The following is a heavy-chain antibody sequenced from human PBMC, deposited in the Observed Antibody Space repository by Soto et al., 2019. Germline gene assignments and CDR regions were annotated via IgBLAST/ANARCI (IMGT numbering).Heavy chain of an antibody. CDR3: AREFRLKGRATDS. Sequence: QVQLQQWGAGLLKPSETLSLTCAVYGGSFRGYYWSWIRQPPGKGLEWIGEINHSGSTKYNPSLKRRVTISVDTSKKQCSLKVSSVPAAEAPMYYSAREFRLKGRATDSGGQGTLVIVSS. J-gene: IGHJ4*02. CDR1: GGSFRGYY. CDR2: INHSGST. D-gene: IGHD3-10*01. V-gene: IGHV4-34*01.